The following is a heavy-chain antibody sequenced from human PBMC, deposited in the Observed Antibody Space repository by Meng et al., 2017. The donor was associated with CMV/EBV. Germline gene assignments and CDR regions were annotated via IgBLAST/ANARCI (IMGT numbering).Heavy chain of an antibody. CDR1: GFTFSSNY. D-gene: IGHD3-3*01. Sequence: ETLSLTCAASGFTFSSNYMSWVRQAPGKGLEWVSVIYNSGSTYYKESVKGRFTISRDNSTNKLSLQLSSLRAEDTAVYYCARDYRVTRGPFNYYYGMDVWGQGTTVTVSS. J-gene: IGHJ6*02. CDR3: ARDYRVTRGPFNYYYGMDV. CDR2: IYNSGST. V-gene: IGHV3-53*01.